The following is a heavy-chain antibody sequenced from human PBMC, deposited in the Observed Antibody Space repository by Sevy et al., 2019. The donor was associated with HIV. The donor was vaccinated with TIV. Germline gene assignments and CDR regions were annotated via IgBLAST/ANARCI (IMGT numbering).Heavy chain of an antibody. Sequence: GGSLRLSCAASGFTFSSYAMSWVRQAPGKELEWVSAISGSGGSTYYADSVKGRFTISRDNSKNTLYLQMNSLRAEDTAVYYCAKVDIVVVVAALHTAIDYWGQGTLVTVSS. CDR2: ISGSGGST. V-gene: IGHV3-23*01. D-gene: IGHD2-15*01. J-gene: IGHJ4*02. CDR1: GFTFSSYA. CDR3: AKVDIVVVVAALHTAIDY.